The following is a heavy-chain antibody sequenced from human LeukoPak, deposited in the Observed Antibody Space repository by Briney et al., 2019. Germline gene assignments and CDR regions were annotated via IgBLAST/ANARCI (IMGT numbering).Heavy chain of an antibody. J-gene: IGHJ6*02. V-gene: IGHV4-59*01. CDR2: IYYSGST. CDR1: GCSISSYY. CDR3: ARERDGMDV. Sequence: PSETLSLTCTVSGCSISSYYWSWIRQPPGKGLEWIGYIYYSGSTNYNPSLKSRVTISVDTSKNQFSLKLSSVTAADTAVYYCARERDGMDVWGQGTTVTVSS.